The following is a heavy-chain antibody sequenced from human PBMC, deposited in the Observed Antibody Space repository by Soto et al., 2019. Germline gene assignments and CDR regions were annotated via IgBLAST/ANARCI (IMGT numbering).Heavy chain of an antibody. CDR1: GYSFTSYW. CDR3: ARPGWSSSGYYYYYGMDV. D-gene: IGHD6-6*01. CDR2: IDPSDSYT. Sequence: PGESLKISCKGSGYSFTSYWISWVRQMPGKGLEWMGRIDPSDSYTNYSPSFQGHVTISADKSISTAYLQWSSLKASDTAMYYCARPGWSSSGYYYYYGMDVWGQGTTVTVSS. V-gene: IGHV5-10-1*01. J-gene: IGHJ6*02.